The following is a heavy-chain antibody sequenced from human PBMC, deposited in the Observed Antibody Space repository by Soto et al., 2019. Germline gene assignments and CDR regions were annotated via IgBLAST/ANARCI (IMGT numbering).Heavy chain of an antibody. CDR2: ISAYNGNT. D-gene: IGHD3-3*01. V-gene: IGHV1-18*04. Sequence: ASLKDPCKAFDYNITSLGSRCVSKTHGQGLEWMGWISAYNGNTNYAQKLQGRVTMTTDTSTSTAYMELRSLRSDDTAVYYCARVMDYDFWSGYYTGDYWGQGTLVTVSS. CDR1: DYNITSLG. J-gene: IGHJ4*02. CDR3: ARVMDYDFWSGYYTGDY.